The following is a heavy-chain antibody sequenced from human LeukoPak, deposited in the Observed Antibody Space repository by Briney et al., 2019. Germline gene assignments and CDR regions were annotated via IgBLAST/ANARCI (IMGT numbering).Heavy chain of an antibody. V-gene: IGHV3-30*18. CDR3: AKDWIQLWLIDY. CDR1: RFTFSSYW. Sequence: GGSLRLSCAASRFTFSSYWMHWVRQAPGKGLEWVAVISYDGSNKYYADSVKGRFTISRDNSKNTLYLQMNSLRAEDTAVYYCAKDWIQLWLIDYWGQGTLVTVSS. D-gene: IGHD5-18*01. J-gene: IGHJ4*02. CDR2: ISYDGSNK.